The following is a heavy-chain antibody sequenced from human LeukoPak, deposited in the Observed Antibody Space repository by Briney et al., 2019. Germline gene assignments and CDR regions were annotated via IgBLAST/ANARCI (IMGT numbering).Heavy chain of an antibody. CDR2: LYDGGPT. CDR3: ARDGRFGELTH. D-gene: IGHD3-10*01. J-gene: IGHJ4*02. V-gene: IGHV3-53*01. Sequence: GGSLRLSCAASGFNVSRHYMTWVRQAPGKGLEWVSVLYDGGPTYYADSVKGRFTISRDNSRNIVYLQMKSLRAEDTAVYYCARDGRFGELTHWGQGTLVTVSS. CDR1: GFNVSRHY.